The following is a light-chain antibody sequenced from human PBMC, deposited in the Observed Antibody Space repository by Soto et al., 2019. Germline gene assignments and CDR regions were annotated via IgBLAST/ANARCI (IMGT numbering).Light chain of an antibody. CDR2: DNN. V-gene: IGLV1-51*01. Sequence: QSALTQPPSVSAAPGQKVTISCSGSSSNIGNNYVSWYQHLPGTAPKLLIYDNNERPSGVPDRFSGSKSGTSATLGITGLQTGDEADYYCGTWDSSLSAGVFRGGTKVTVL. J-gene: IGLJ3*02. CDR3: GTWDSSLSAGV. CDR1: SSNIGNNY.